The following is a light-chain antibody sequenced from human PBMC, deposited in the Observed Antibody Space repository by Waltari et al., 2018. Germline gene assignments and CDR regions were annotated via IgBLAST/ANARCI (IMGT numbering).Light chain of an antibody. CDR3: QHYNNYPVA. CDR2: KPF. CDR1: QRSSIW. V-gene: IGKV1-5*03. J-gene: IGKJ2*01. Sequence: DIQMTQSPSSLSASVGDRVTITCRASQRSSIWLAWYQQKPGKAPTLLISKPFSVESGVPSRFSGSGSETEFTLTISNLQPDDFATYYCQHYNNYPVAFGQGTKLEI.